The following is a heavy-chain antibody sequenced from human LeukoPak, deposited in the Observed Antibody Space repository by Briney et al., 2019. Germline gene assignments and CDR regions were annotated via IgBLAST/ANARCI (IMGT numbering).Heavy chain of an antibody. D-gene: IGHD2-2*01. Sequence: SQTLSLTCTVSGGSISSGSYYWSWIRQTAGKGLEWIGRMYSSESANYNPSLKSRVTMSVDTSKNQFSLKLSSVTAADTAVYYCARDRSSNYYKDWFDPWGQGTLVTVSS. J-gene: IGHJ5*02. V-gene: IGHV4-61*02. CDR1: GGSISSGSYY. CDR2: MYSSESA. CDR3: ARDRSSNYYKDWFDP.